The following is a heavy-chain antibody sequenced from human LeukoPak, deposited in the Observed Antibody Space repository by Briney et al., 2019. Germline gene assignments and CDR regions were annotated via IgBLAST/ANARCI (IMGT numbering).Heavy chain of an antibody. D-gene: IGHD3-22*01. V-gene: IGHV3-23*01. CDR2: ISAIGGST. CDR3: AKYRITMIVVGGAFDI. Sequence: QAGGSLRLSCAASGFTFSSYAMSWVRQAPGKGLEWVSVISAIGGSTYYADSVKGRFTISRDNSKNTLYLQMNSLRAEDTAVYYCAKYRITMIVVGGAFDIWGQGTMVTVSS. CDR1: GFTFSSYA. J-gene: IGHJ3*02.